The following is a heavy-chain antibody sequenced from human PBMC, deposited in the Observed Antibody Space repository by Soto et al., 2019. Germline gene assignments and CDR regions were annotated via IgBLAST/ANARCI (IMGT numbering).Heavy chain of an antibody. Sequence: GGSLRLSCAASGFTFSSYEMNWVRQAPGKGLEWVSYISSSDNTIYYADSVKGRFSISRDNAKNSLYLQMNRLRAEGTAVYYCARDYTAMAYYYGMDVWGQGTTVTVSS. V-gene: IGHV3-48*03. CDR1: GFTFSSYE. CDR3: ARDYTAMAYYYGMDV. CDR2: ISSSDNTI. D-gene: IGHD5-18*01. J-gene: IGHJ6*01.